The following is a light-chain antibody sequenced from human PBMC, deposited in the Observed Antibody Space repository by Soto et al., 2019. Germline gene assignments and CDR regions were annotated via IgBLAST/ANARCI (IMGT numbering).Light chain of an antibody. CDR2: EVR. J-gene: IGLJ1*01. Sequence: QSVLTQPASVSGSPGQSITISCTGTSSDIGSYNYVAWYQQFPGKTPKLIIYEVRNRPSGVSFRFSGSKSGNTASLTISGLQAEDEADYYCSSYTSSSTLGVFGTGTKVTVL. V-gene: IGLV2-14*01. CDR1: SSDIGSYNY. CDR3: SSYTSSSTLGV.